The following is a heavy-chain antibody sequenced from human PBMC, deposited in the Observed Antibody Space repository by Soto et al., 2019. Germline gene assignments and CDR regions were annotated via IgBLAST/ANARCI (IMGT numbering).Heavy chain of an antibody. D-gene: IGHD5-18*01. CDR1: CGSFSGYY. V-gene: IGHV4-34*01. J-gene: IGHJ4*02. Sequence: SDTLSLTCVVYCGSFSGYYWSWIRQPPGKGLEWIGEINHSGSTNYNPSLKSRVTISVDTSKNQFSLKLSSVTAADTAVYYCARKIQLWLRPWGQGTLVTVSS. CDR2: INHSGST. CDR3: ARKIQLWLRP.